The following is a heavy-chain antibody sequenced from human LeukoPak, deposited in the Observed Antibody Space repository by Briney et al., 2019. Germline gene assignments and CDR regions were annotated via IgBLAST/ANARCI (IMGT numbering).Heavy chain of an antibody. CDR3: ARESYCSGGSCYSGRAFDI. CDR2: INTDGSRT. Sequence: GGSLRLSCAASGFTFSSYWMHWVRQAPGKGLVWVSRINTDGSRTTYADSVKGRFTISRDSAKNTLYLQMNSLRAEDTAVYYCARESYCSGGSCYSGRAFDIWGQGTMVTASS. V-gene: IGHV3-74*01. CDR1: GFTFSSYW. J-gene: IGHJ3*02. D-gene: IGHD2-15*01.